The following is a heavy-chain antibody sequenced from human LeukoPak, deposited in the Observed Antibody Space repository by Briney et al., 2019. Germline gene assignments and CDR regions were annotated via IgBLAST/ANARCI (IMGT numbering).Heavy chain of an antibody. V-gene: IGHV4-39*07. CDR3: ARDGTRYGSGSNAVDY. CDR2: IYYSGST. J-gene: IGHJ4*02. Sequence: PSETLSLTCTVSGGSISSSSYYWGWIRQPPGKGLEWIGSIYYSGSTYYNPSLKSRVTISVDTSKNQFSLKLSSVTAADTTVYYCARDGTRYGSGSNAVDYWGQGTLVTVSS. D-gene: IGHD3-10*01. CDR1: GGSISSSSYY.